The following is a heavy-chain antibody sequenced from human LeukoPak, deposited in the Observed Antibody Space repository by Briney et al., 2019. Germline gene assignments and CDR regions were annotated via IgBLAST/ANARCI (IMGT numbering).Heavy chain of an antibody. CDR3: ARDQYYYDSSGYLTFDY. V-gene: IGHV4-4*07. Sequence: ASETLSLTCTVSGVSISSYYWSWIRQPAGKGLEWIGRIHTSGSTNYTPSLKSRVTMSVDTSKNQFSLKLSSVTAADTAVYYCARDQYYYDSSGYLTFDYWGQGTLVTVSS. J-gene: IGHJ4*02. CDR1: GVSISSYY. D-gene: IGHD3-22*01. CDR2: IHTSGST.